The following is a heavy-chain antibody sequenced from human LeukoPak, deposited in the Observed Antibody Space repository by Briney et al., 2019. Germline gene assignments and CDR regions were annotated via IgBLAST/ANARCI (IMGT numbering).Heavy chain of an antibody. CDR3: ARVRRGLMYYFDY. CDR2: MNPNSGNT. Sequence: YTFXXXDINWVRQATGQGLEWMGWMNPNSGNTGYAQKFQGRVTMTRNTSISTAYMELSSLRSEDTAVYYCARVRRGLMYYFDYWGQGTLVTVSS. D-gene: IGHD3-10*01. CDR1: YTFXXXD. V-gene: IGHV1-8*01. J-gene: IGHJ4*02.